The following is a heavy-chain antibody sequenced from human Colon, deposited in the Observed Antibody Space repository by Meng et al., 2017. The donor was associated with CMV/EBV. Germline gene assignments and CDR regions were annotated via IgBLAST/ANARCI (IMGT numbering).Heavy chain of an antibody. CDR3: ASGTPRYYYYGMDV. V-gene: IGHV3-21*01. CDR2: ISSSSSYI. CDR1: GFTFSSYS. Sequence: GESLKISWAASGFTFSSYSMNWVRQAPGEGLEWVSSISSSSSYIYYADSVKGRFTISRDNAKNSLYLQMKSLSAEDTAVYYCASGTPRYYYYGMDVWGQGTMVTVSS. J-gene: IGHJ6*02.